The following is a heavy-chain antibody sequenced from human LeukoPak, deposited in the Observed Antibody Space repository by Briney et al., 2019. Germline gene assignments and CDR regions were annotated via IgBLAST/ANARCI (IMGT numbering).Heavy chain of an antibody. D-gene: IGHD6-13*01. CDR2: IYPGYSDA. CDR3: VRFALTSSLDH. V-gene: IGHV5-51*01. CDR1: GYKLTNNW. Sequence: GESLKFSSKIFGYKLTNNWIGWVRQVPGKGLEWMGLIYPGYSDAKYSPSFQGQVTLSVDASISTAYLQLSGLRASDTAIYYCVRFALTSSLDHGSQGTLVTVSS. J-gene: IGHJ5*02.